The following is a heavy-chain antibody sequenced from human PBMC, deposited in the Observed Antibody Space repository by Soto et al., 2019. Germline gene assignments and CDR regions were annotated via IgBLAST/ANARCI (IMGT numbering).Heavy chain of an antibody. Sequence: SETLSLTCTVSGGSISSYYWSWIRQPPGKGLEWIGYIYYSGSTNYNPSLKSRVPISVDTSKNQFSLKLSSVTAADTAVYYCARAAYVGWGSGMYYFDYWGQGTLVTVSS. V-gene: IGHV4-59*01. J-gene: IGHJ4*02. CDR3: ARAAYVGWGSGMYYFDY. D-gene: IGHD7-27*01. CDR1: GGSISSYY. CDR2: IYYSGST.